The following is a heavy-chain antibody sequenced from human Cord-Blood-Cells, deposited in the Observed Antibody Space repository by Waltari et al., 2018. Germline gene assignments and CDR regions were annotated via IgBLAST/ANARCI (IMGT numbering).Heavy chain of an antibody. CDR3: ARSFEWSIAARGRFDP. J-gene: IGHJ5*02. CDR1: GGSFSGYY. CDR2: ITHSGST. V-gene: IGHV4-34*01. D-gene: IGHD6-6*01. Sequence: QVQLQQWGAGLLEPSEPLSRTCAVYGGSFSGYYWRCTRQPPGKGLEWIGEITHSGSTNYDPSLKSRVTISVDTSKNQFSLKLSSVTAADTAVYYCARSFEWSIAARGRFDPWGQGTLVTVSS.